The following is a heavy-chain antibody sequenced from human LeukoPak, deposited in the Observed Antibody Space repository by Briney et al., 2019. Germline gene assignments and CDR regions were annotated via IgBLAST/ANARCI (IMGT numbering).Heavy chain of an antibody. V-gene: IGHV1-2*02. J-gene: IGHJ5*02. CDR2: INPNSGGT. CDR1: GYTFTGYY. CDR3: ARGNYDFWSGYLYLHSPWFDP. D-gene: IGHD3-3*01. Sequence: ASVKVSCKASGYTFTGYYMHWVRQAPGQGLEWMGWINPNSGGTNYAQKFQGRVTTTRNTSISTAYMELSSLRSEDTAVYYCARGNYDFWSGYLYLHSPWFDPWGQGTLVTVSS.